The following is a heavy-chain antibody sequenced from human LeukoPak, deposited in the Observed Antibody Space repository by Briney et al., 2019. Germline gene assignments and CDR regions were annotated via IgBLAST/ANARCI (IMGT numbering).Heavy chain of an antibody. CDR1: GYTFTGYY. J-gene: IGHJ4*02. CDR2: INSNSGDT. Sequence: VASVKVSCKASGYTFTGYYMHWVRQVPGQGLEWMGWINSNSGDTNYAQKFQGRVTMTRDTSISTAYMELSRLRSDDTAVYYCARDPTRGDLSVYWGQGTLVTVSS. CDR3: ARDPTRGDLSVY. V-gene: IGHV1-2*02. D-gene: IGHD7-27*01.